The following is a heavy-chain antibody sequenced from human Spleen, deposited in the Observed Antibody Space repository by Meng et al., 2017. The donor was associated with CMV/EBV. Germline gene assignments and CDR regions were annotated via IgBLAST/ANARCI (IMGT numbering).Heavy chain of an antibody. CDR3: AKDIRGETAAGDWYFDL. J-gene: IGHJ2*01. CDR1: GFTFSSYG. V-gene: IGHV3-30*02. D-gene: IGHD6-13*01. Sequence: GESLKISCAASGFTFSSYGMHWVRQAPGKGLEWVAFIRSDGSNQYYADSVKGRFTISRDNSKNSLYLQMNSLRAEDTALYYCAKDIRGETAAGDWYFDLWGRGTLVTVSS. CDR2: IRSDGSNQ.